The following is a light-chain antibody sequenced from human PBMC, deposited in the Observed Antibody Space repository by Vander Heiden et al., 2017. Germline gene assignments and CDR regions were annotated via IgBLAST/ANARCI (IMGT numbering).Light chain of an antibody. J-gene: IGLJ3*02. V-gene: IGLV1-44*01. Sequence: SGTSSNIGANTVSWYRQLPGTAPKLLIYSNNQRRSAIPDRFSVSKSGTSAYLAISGVQSADEALYYCATWNETINGPMFGGGTSLTVL. CDR2: SNN. CDR1: SSNIGANT. CDR3: ATWNETINGPM.